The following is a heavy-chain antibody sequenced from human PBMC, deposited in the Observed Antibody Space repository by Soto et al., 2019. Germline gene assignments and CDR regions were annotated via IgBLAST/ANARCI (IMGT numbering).Heavy chain of an antibody. J-gene: IGHJ4*02. CDR1: RFTFISYS. CDR3: ARSQTYYYDSSGYPALLYFDY. CDR2: ISSSSSTI. Sequence: PGGSLRLSCAASRFTFISYSMKWVCQAPGKGLEWVSYISSSSSTIYYADSVKGRFTISRDNAKNSLYLQMNSLRDEDTAVYYCARSQTYYYDSSGYPALLYFDYWGQGT. V-gene: IGHV3-48*02. D-gene: IGHD3-22*01.